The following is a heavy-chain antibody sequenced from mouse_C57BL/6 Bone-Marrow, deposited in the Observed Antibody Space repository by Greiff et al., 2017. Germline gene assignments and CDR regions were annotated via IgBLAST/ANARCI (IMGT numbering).Heavy chain of an antibody. V-gene: IGHV1-53*01. CDR3: AIRSNYSGSTYFGY. D-gene: IGHD1-1*01. CDR2: INPSNGGP. CDR1: GYTFTSYW. J-gene: IGHJ2*01. Sequence: QVQLQQPGTELVKPGASVKLSCKASGYTFTSYWMHWVKQRPGQGLEWIGNINPSNGGPNYNEKFKSKATLTVDKSSSTAYMQLSSLTSEDSAVYYCAIRSNYSGSTYFGYWGQGTTLTVSS.